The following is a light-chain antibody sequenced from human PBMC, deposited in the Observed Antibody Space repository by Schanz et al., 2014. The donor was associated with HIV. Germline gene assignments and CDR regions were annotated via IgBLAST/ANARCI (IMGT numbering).Light chain of an antibody. CDR3: QHYNSFSST. CDR2: AAS. V-gene: IGKV1-5*03. Sequence: DIQMTQSPSTLSAFVGDRVTLTCRASQSIGNSLAWYQLKPGRAPKLLIYAASTLVSGVPFKFSGTGSGTEFTLTISSRQPEDFTTYYCQHYNSFSSTFGQGTNLEIK. CDR1: QSIGNS. J-gene: IGKJ2*01.